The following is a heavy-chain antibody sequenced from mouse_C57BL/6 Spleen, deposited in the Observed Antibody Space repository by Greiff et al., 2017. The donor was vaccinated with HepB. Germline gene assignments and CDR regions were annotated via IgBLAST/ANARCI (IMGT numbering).Heavy chain of an antibody. CDR1: GYTFTSYW. D-gene: IGHD3-2*02. V-gene: IGHV1-69*01. J-gene: IGHJ2*01. CDR3: ARQTAQATYFDY. Sequence: VQLQQPGAELVMPGASVKLSCKASGYTFTSYWMHWVKQRPGQGLEWIGEIDPSDSYTNYNQKFKGKSTLTVDKSSSTAYMQLISLTSEDSAVYYCARQTAQATYFDYWGQGTTLTVSS. CDR2: IDPSDSYT.